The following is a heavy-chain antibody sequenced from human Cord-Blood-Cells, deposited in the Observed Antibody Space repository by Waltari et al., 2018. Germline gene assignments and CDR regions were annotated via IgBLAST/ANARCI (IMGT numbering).Heavy chain of an antibody. Sequence: QVQLQESGPGLVKPSETLSLTCTVSGGSISSHYWSWIRQPPGKGLEWIGYIYYSGSTNYNPSLKSRVTISVDTSKNQFSLKLSSVTAADTAVYYCARRGTTGTTGWFDPWGQGTLVTVSS. D-gene: IGHD1-1*01. CDR1: GGSISSHY. CDR3: ARRGTTGTTGWFDP. J-gene: IGHJ5*02. V-gene: IGHV4-59*08. CDR2: IYYSGST.